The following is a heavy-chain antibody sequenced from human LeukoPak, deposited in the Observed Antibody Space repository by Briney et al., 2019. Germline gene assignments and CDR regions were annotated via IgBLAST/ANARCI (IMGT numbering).Heavy chain of an antibody. D-gene: IGHD2-8*01. CDR2: INYRGST. V-gene: IGHV4-59*01. J-gene: IGHJ4*02. Sequence: SETLSLTCTVPGGSIRSYYWSWIRQPPGEGLEWIAYINYRGSTRYNPSLKSRVTTSVDTSKNQFSLKLSSVTAADTAVYYCTRVRKGDPGEWYFDYWGQGALVTVSS. CDR3: TRVRKGDPGEWYFDY. CDR1: GGSIRSYY.